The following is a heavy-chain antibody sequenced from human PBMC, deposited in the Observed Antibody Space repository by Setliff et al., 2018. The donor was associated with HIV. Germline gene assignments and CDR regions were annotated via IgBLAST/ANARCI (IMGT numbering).Heavy chain of an antibody. Sequence: SLRLSCAASGFTFDDYAMHWVRQAPGKGLEWVSGISWNSGSIGYADSVKGRFTISRDNAKNSLYLQMNSLRAEDTALYYCAKDKGGGYDAFDIWGQGTMVTVS. J-gene: IGHJ3*02. CDR3: AKDKGGGYDAFDI. CDR2: ISWNSGSI. CDR1: GFTFDDYA. D-gene: IGHD6-25*01. V-gene: IGHV3-9*01.